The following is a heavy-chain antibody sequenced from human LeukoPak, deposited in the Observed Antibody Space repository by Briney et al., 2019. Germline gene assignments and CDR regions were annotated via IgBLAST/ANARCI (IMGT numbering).Heavy chain of an antibody. J-gene: IGHJ6*03. V-gene: IGHV4-61*02. CDR1: GGSISSGSYY. Sequence: SETLSLTCTVSGGSISSGSYYWSWIRQPAGKGLEWIGRIYTSGSTNYNPSLKSRVTISVDTTKNQFSLKLSSVTAADTAVYYCASDLSGYSGCAPGGPYYYMDVWGKGTTVTVSS. D-gene: IGHD5-12*01. CDR3: ASDLSGYSGCAPGGPYYYMDV. CDR2: IYTSGST.